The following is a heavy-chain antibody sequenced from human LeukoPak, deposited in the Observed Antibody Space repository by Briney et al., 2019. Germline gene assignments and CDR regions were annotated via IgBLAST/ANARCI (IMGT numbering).Heavy chain of an antibody. D-gene: IGHD2-2*01. CDR2: ISSSSSYI. CDR1: GFTFSSYS. J-gene: IGHJ4*02. Sequence: PGGSLRLSCAASGFTFSSYSMNWVRQAPGKGLEWVSSISSSSSYIYYADSVKGRFTISRDNAKNSLYLQMNSLRAEDTAVYYCATDIVVVPAAILSYGSGSVDYWGQGTLVTVSS. V-gene: IGHV3-21*01. CDR3: ATDIVVVPAAILSYGSGSVDY.